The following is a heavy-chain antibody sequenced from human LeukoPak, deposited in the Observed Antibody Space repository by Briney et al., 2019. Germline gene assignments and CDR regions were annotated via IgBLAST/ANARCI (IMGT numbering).Heavy chain of an antibody. Sequence: SETLSLTCTVSGGSISDYYWSWIRQPPGKRLEWIGYIHYSGSTNYNASLKSRVTISVDTSKNRFSLKLNSVIAADTAVYYCARHIPATTADIWGQGTMVTVSS. J-gene: IGHJ3*02. CDR1: GGSISDYY. V-gene: IGHV4-59*08. D-gene: IGHD1-1*01. CDR3: ARHIPATTADI. CDR2: IHYSGST.